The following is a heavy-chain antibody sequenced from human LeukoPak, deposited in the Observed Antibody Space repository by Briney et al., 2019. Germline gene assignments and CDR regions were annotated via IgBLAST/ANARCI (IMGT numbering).Heavy chain of an antibody. CDR1: GFTFRTSP. J-gene: IGHJ4*02. D-gene: IGHD6-25*01. Sequence: GGSLKLSCAASGFTFRTSPMHWVRQAPGKGLEWVAVIPYDGKIKVYADSVKGRFTISRDIAKNMLYLEMNSLRTEDTAVYYCARDPQRGAPDYFDSWGQGTLVTVSS. V-gene: IGHV3-30*04. CDR2: IPYDGKIK. CDR3: ARDPQRGAPDYFDS.